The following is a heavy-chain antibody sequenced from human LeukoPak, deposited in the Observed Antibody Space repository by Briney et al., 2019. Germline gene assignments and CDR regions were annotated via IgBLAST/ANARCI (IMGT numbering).Heavy chain of an antibody. J-gene: IGHJ4*02. CDR1: GFTFSSYA. CDR2: ISSNGGST. Sequence: GGSLRLSCAASGFTFSSYAMHWVRQAPGKGLEYVSAISSNGGSTYYANSVKGRFTISRDNSKNTLYLQMGSLRAEGMAVYYCARVRNWNYVVPPDYWGQGTLVTVSS. CDR3: ARVRNWNYVVPPDY. V-gene: IGHV3-64*01. D-gene: IGHD1-7*01.